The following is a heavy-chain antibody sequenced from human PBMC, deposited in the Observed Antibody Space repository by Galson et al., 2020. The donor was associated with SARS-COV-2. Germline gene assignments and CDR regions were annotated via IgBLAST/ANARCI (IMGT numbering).Heavy chain of an antibody. V-gene: IGHV1-46*01. CDR3: ARDDIPYANITMIVVVITPHGMDV. CDR2: INPSGGST. J-gene: IGHJ6*02. Sequence: ASVKVSCKASGYTFTSYYMHWVRQAPGQGLEWMGIINPSGGSTSYAQKFQGRVTMTRDTSTSTVYMELSSLRSEDTAVYYCARDDIPYANITMIVVVITPHGMDVWGQGTTVTVSS. CDR1: GYTFTSYY. D-gene: IGHD3-22*01.